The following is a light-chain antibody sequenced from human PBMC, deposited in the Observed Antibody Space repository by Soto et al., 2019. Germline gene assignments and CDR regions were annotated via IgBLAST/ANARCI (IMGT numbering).Light chain of an antibody. CDR3: GAWDGSLSVYV. CDR1: SSNIGNNY. CDR2: DSN. V-gene: IGLV1-51*01. J-gene: IGLJ1*01. Sequence: QSVLTQPPSMSADPGQTVTISCHRSSSNIGNNYVSWYQQVPGAAPKLLTYDSNNRPSGIPERFSASKSGTSATLAITGLQTGDEADYYCGAWDGSLSVYVFGSGTKITVL.